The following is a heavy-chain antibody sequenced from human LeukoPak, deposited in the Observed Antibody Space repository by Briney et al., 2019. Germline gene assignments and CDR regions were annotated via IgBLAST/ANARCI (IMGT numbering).Heavy chain of an antibody. D-gene: IGHD6-19*01. V-gene: IGHV3-30*03. J-gene: IGHJ4*02. CDR1: GFTFSNAW. CDR3: AREDPVSGTEWLVLSHY. Sequence: PGRSLRLSCAASGFTFSNAWMSWVRQAPRKGREWVVVISFDGSNKYYADSAKGRFTNSRDNSKNTLYLKRTSLRARAPALFVCAREDPVSGTEWLVLSHYWGQGSLLADCS. CDR2: ISFDGSNK.